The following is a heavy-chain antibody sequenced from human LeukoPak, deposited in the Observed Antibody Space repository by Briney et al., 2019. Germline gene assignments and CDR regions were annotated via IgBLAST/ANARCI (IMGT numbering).Heavy chain of an antibody. V-gene: IGHV4-61*01. CDR3: ARDTRIINGMDA. Sequence: PSETLSLTCTVSGGSVSSGSYYWSWIRQPPGKGLEWIGYIYYSGSTNYNPSLRRRVTISVDTSKNQFSLKLSSVTAADTAVYYCARDTRIINGMDAWGKGTTVTVSS. D-gene: IGHD3-16*01. CDR2: IYYSGST. CDR1: GGSVSSGSYY. J-gene: IGHJ6*04.